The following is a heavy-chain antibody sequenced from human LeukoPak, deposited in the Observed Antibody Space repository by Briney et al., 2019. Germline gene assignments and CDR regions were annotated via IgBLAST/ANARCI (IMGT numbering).Heavy chain of an antibody. CDR1: GASISSSPYY. CDR3: ARFPSYFTMVRGVISAIDY. V-gene: IGHV4-39*07. D-gene: IGHD3-10*01. Sequence: SETLSLTCTVSGASISSSPYYWGWIRQPPGKGLEWIGSIYYSGTTHYSPSLESRVTISVDTSKNQFSLKLASVTAADTAVYYCARFPSYFTMVRGVISAIDYWDQGTLVTVSS. CDR2: IYYSGTT. J-gene: IGHJ4*02.